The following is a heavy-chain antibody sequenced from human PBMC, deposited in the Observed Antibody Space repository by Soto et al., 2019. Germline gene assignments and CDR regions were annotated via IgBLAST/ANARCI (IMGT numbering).Heavy chain of an antibody. Sequence: ASVKVSCKASGYTFTSYGISWLRQAPGQGLEWMGWISAYNGNTNYAQKLQGRVTMTTDTSTSTAYMELRSLRSDDTAVYYCARELRCSGGSCYLVNADPWGQGTLVTVSS. J-gene: IGHJ5*02. V-gene: IGHV1-18*01. CDR3: ARELRCSGGSCYLVNADP. CDR1: GYTFTSYG. CDR2: ISAYNGNT. D-gene: IGHD2-15*01.